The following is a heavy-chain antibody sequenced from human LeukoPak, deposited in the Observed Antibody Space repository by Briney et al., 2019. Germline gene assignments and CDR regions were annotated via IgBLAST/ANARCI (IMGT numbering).Heavy chain of an antibody. V-gene: IGHV1-2*06. CDR1: GYTLTDYY. Sequence: ASVKVSCKASGYTLTDYYMHWVRQAPGQGLEWMGRINPNSGGTNYAQKFQGRVTMTRDTSISTAYMELSRLRSDDTAVYYCARVGYYESSGYYEYWGQGTLVPVSS. CDR3: ARVGYYESSGYYEY. J-gene: IGHJ4*02. D-gene: IGHD3-22*01. CDR2: INPNSGGT.